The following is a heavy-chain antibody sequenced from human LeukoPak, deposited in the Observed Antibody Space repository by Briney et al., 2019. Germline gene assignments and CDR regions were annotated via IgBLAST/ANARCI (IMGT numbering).Heavy chain of an antibody. D-gene: IGHD3-22*01. Sequence: ASVKVSCKASGGTFSSYAISWVRQAPGQGLEWMGGIIPIFGTANYAQKFQGRVTMTRDTSTSTVYMELSSLRSEDTAVYYCARVSGITMILVLQSDAFDIWGQGTLVTVSS. CDR1: GGTFSSYA. CDR3: ARVSGITMILVLQSDAFDI. V-gene: IGHV1-69*05. J-gene: IGHJ3*02. CDR2: IIPIFGTA.